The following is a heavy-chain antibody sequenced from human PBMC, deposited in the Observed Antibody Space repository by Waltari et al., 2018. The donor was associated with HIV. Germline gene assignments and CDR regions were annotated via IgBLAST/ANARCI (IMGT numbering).Heavy chain of an antibody. J-gene: IGHJ4*02. Sequence: QVQLVQSGAEVKKPGASVKVPCKVSGYTLTELSMHWVGQAPGKGLEWMGGFDPEDGETIYAQKFQGRVTMTEDTSTDTAYMELSSLRSEDTAVYYCATDNGGANYFDYWGQGTLVTVSS. CDR2: FDPEDGET. CDR1: GYTLTELS. CDR3: ATDNGGANYFDY. D-gene: IGHD2-8*01. V-gene: IGHV1-24*01.